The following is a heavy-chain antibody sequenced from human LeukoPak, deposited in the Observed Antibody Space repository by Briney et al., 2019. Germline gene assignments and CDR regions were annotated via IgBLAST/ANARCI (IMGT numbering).Heavy chain of an antibody. CDR3: ARDSSGYYYYFDY. J-gene: IGHJ4*02. D-gene: IGHD3-22*01. CDR2: IYYSGST. Sequence: SETLSLTCTVSGASISSYYWSWIRQPPGKGLEWIGYIYYSGSTNYNPSLKSRVTISVDTSKNQFSLKLSSVTAADTAVYYCARDSSGYYYYFDYWGQGTLVTVSS. V-gene: IGHV4-59*01. CDR1: GASISSYY.